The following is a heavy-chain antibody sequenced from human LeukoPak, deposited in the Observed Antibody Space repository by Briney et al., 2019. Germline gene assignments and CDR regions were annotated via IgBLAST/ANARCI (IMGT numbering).Heavy chain of an antibody. J-gene: IGHJ4*02. CDR3: ARLAVAGTCLDY. CDR1: GGTFSSYA. V-gene: IGHV1-69*13. D-gene: IGHD6-19*01. CDR2: IIPIFGTA. Sequence: ASVKVSCKASGGTFSSYAISWVRQAPGQGLEWMGGIIPIFGTAKYAQKFQGRVTITADESTSTAYMELSSLRAEDTAVYYCARLAVAGTCLDYWGQGTLVTVSS.